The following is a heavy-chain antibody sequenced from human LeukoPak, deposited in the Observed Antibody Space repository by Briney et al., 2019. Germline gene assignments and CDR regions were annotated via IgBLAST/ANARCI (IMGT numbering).Heavy chain of an antibody. CDR2: INPSGGST. Sequence: ASVKVSCKASGYTLTNHYMHWVRQAPGQGLEWMGQINPSGGSTTYAQKFQGRVTMTRDTSTSTVYMELSILEPEDTAVYYCARYYYGSGNYRKFDYWGQGTLVTVSS. J-gene: IGHJ4*02. CDR1: GYTLTNHY. D-gene: IGHD3-10*01. CDR3: ARYYYGSGNYRKFDY. V-gene: IGHV1-46*01.